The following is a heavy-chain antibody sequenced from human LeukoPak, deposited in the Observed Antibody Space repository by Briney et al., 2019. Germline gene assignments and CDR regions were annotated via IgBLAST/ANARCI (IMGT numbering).Heavy chain of an antibody. CDR2: IYYSGST. V-gene: IGHV4-39*07. D-gene: IGHD2-15*01. CDR1: GGSISSSSYY. CDR3: ARILLGFCSGGSCYLTREIDY. J-gene: IGHJ4*02. Sequence: PSETLSLTCTVSGGSISSSSYYWGWIRQPPGKGLEWIGTIYYSGSTYYNPSLKSRVTMSVDTSKNQFSLKLSSVTAADTAVYYCARILLGFCSGGSCYLTREIDYWGQGTLVTVSS.